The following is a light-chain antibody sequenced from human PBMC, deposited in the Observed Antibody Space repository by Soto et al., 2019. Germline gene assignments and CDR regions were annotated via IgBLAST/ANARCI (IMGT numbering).Light chain of an antibody. CDR1: SSNIGSNH. J-gene: IGLJ2*01. Sequence: QSVLTQPPSTSGTPGQRVTISCSGSSSNIGSNHVYWYQQFPGMAPKLLTYRSDQRPTGVPDRFSGSKSGTSASLAISGLRSDDEADYYCSARDDSLSGVVFGGGTQLTVL. CDR3: SARDDSLSGVV. CDR2: RSD. V-gene: IGLV1-47*01.